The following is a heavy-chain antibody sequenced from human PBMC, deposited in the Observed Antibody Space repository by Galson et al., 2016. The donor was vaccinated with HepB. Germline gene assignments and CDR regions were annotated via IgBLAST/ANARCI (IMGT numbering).Heavy chain of an antibody. V-gene: IGHV3-49*04. Sequence: SLRLSCAASGFIFNSYSMHWVRQAPGKGLEWVGFISSNAYGGTTEFAASVKDRFTISRDDSKSIAYLQMNSLKIEDTAVYYCTDGGGIAAAARGLNHWGQGTLVTVSS. CDR3: TDGGGIAAAARGLNH. CDR2: ISSNAYGGTT. D-gene: IGHD6-13*01. CDR1: GFIFNSYS. J-gene: IGHJ5*02.